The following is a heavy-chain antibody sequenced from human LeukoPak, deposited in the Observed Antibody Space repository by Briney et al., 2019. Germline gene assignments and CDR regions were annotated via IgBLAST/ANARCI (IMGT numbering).Heavy chain of an antibody. Sequence: SVKVSCKASGGTFSSYAISWVRQAPGQGLEWMGGIIPIFGTANYAQKFQGRVTITTDESTSTAYMELSSLRSEDTAVYYCARAYYDSSGYSYYYFDYWGQGTLVTVSS. J-gene: IGHJ4*02. CDR1: GGTFSSYA. D-gene: IGHD3-22*01. V-gene: IGHV1-69*05. CDR3: ARAYYDSSGYSYYYFDY. CDR2: IIPIFGTA.